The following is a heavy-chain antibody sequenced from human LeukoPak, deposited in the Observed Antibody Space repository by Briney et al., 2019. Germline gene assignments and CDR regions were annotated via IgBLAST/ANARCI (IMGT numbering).Heavy chain of an antibody. Sequence: ASVKVSCKASGGTFSSYAISWVRQAPGQGLEWMGRIIPIFGTANYAQKFQGRVTITTDESTSTAYMELSSLRSEDTAVYYRARAEQYGYTIHGYFQHWGQGTLVTVSS. V-gene: IGHV1-69*05. CDR1: GGTFSSYA. CDR3: ARAEQYGYTIHGYFQH. D-gene: IGHD5-24*01. CDR2: IIPIFGTA. J-gene: IGHJ1*01.